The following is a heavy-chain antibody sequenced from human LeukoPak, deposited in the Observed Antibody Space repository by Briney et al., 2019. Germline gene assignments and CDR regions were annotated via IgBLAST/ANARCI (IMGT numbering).Heavy chain of an antibody. V-gene: IGHV6-1*01. D-gene: IGHD1-14*01. CDR3: TRGRNSAFDY. CDR2: TYYASRWSN. J-gene: IGHJ4*02. Sequence: SQTLSLTCAISGDSVSSNGVAWNWIRQSPSRGLEWLGRTYYASRWSNDYALSVEGRITINPDTSKNQFSLQLNSVTPEDTAVYYCTRGRNSAFDYWGQGTLVTVSS. CDR1: GDSVSSNGVA.